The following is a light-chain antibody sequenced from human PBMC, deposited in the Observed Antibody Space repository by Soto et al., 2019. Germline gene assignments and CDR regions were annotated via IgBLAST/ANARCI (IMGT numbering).Light chain of an antibody. J-gene: IGLJ2*01. CDR2: EVS. V-gene: IGLV2-8*01. CDR1: SRDVGGYNS. CDR3: SSYAGSSNFVV. Sequence: QSALTQPPSASGSPGQPVTISCTGTSRDVGGYNSVSWYQHHPGKAPKLMIYEVSKRPSGVPDRFSGSKSGNTASLTVSGLQAEDEADYYCSSYAGSSNFVVFGGGTKLTVL.